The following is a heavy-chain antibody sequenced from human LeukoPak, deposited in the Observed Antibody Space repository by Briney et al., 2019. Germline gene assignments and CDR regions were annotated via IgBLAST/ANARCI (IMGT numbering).Heavy chain of an antibody. J-gene: IGHJ6*02. CDR3: AKDELDSSGYYWVYYYYYYGMDV. CDR1: GFTFSSYA. D-gene: IGHD3-22*01. Sequence: GGSLRLSCAASGFTFSSYAMSWVRQAPGKGLEWVSGISGSGDNTYYADSVKGRFTISRDNSKNTLYVQVNSLGTEDTAAYYCAKDELDSSGYYWVYYYYYYGMDVWGQGTTVTVSS. V-gene: IGHV3-23*01. CDR2: ISGSGDNT.